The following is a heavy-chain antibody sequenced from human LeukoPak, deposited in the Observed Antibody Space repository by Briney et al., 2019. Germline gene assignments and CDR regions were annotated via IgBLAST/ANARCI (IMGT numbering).Heavy chain of an antibody. Sequence: GGSLRLSCAASGFTFSNAWMSWVRQAPGKGLEWVSYISSSGSTIYYADSVKGRFTISRDNAKNSLYLQMNSLRSEDTAVYYCAASGFGFGELPSYFYYYMDVWGKGTTVTISS. CDR3: AASGFGFGELPSYFYYYMDV. CDR2: ISSSGSTI. V-gene: IGHV3-11*01. D-gene: IGHD3-10*01. J-gene: IGHJ6*03. CDR1: GFTFSNAW.